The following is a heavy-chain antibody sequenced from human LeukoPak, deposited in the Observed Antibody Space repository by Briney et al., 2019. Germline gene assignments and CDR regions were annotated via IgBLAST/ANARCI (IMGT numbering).Heavy chain of an antibody. D-gene: IGHD7-27*01. CDR1: GYSFTSHW. V-gene: IGHV5-51*01. Sequence: PGESLKISCKGSGYSFTSHWIAWVRQMPGEGLQWMGIILPGDSDTRYSPSFQGQVTISADKSISTAYLQWSSLKASDTAMYYCARPSGDKGDAFDIWGQGTMVTVSS. CDR2: ILPGDSDT. J-gene: IGHJ3*02. CDR3: ARPSGDKGDAFDI.